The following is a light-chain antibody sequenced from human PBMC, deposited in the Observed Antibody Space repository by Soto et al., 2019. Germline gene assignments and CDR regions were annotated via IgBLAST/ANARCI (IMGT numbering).Light chain of an antibody. J-gene: IGKJ5*01. Sequence: EIVMTQSPATLSVSPGEGVTLSCRASQSVSSSLAWYQQKPGQGPRLLIYATSTRATGIPARFSGSGSGTEFTLTISSLQSEDFAVYYCQQYNNWLAITFGRGTRLEI. V-gene: IGKV3-15*01. CDR3: QQYNNWLAIT. CDR2: ATS. CDR1: QSVSSS.